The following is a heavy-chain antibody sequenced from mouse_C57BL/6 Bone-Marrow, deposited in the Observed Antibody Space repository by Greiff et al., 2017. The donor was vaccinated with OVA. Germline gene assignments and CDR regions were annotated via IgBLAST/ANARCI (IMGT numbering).Heavy chain of an antibody. J-gene: IGHJ2*01. CDR1: GYTFTSYW. D-gene: IGHD2-4*01. Sequence: QVQLKQPGAELVKPGASVKLSCKASGYTFTSYWMHWVKQRPGQGLEWIGMIHPNSGSTNYNEKFKSKATLTVDKSSSTAYMQLSSLTSEDSAVYYCARFDYDESFDYWGQGTTLTVSS. CDR2: IHPNSGST. V-gene: IGHV1-64*01. CDR3: ARFDYDESFDY.